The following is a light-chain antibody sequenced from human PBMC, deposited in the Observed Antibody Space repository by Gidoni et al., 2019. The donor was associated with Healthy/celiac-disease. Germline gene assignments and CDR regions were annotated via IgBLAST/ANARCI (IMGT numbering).Light chain of an antibody. CDR3: QQCCSTPRT. CDR1: QSISSY. Sequence: DIQMTQPPSSLSASVGDRVTRTCRACQSISSYLNWYQQKPGKAPKLLIYAASSLKSGVPSRFSGSGSGTDFTLTISSLQPEDFAAYYCQQCCSTPRTFGQGTKVEIK. J-gene: IGKJ1*01. V-gene: IGKV1-39*01. CDR2: AAS.